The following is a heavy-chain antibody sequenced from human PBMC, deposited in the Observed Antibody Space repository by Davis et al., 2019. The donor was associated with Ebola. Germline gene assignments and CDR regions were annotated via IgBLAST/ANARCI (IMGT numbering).Heavy chain of an antibody. CDR3: ARRSSSWQRFDP. V-gene: IGHV4-59*04. CDR2: IYYSGST. Sequence: MPGGSLRLSCTVSGGSISSYYWSWIRQPPGKGLEWIGYIYYSGSTYYNPSLKSRVTISVDTSKNQFSLKLSSVTAADTAVYYCARRSSSWQRFDPWGQGTLVTVSS. D-gene: IGHD6-13*01. J-gene: IGHJ5*02. CDR1: GGSISSYY.